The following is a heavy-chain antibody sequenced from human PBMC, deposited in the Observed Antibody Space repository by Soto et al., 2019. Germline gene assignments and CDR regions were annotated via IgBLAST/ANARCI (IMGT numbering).Heavy chain of an antibody. D-gene: IGHD2-21*02. J-gene: IGHJ2*01. CDR3: ASAYCGGDCYSTNYWYFDL. Sequence: TLSLTCTVSVGSSSSGGYYWSWILQHPGKGLEWIGYIYYSGSTYYNPSLKSRVTISVDTSKNQFSLKLSSVTAADTAVYYCASAYCGGDCYSTNYWYFDLWGRGTLVTVSS. CDR2: IYYSGST. V-gene: IGHV4-31*03. CDR1: VGSSSSGGYY.